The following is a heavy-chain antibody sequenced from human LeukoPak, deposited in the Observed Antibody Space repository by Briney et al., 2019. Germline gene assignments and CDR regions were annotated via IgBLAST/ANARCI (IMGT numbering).Heavy chain of an antibody. V-gene: IGHV1-69*06. J-gene: IGHJ3*02. CDR2: IIPIFGTA. CDR3: ARGGYCSGGSCYFDAFDI. Sequence: LVKVSCKASGGTFSSYAISWVRQAPGQGLEWMGGIIPIFGTANYAQKFQGRVTITADKSTSTAYMELSSLRSEDTAVYYCARGGYCSGGSCYFDAFDIWGQGTMVTVSS. CDR1: GGTFSSYA. D-gene: IGHD2-15*01.